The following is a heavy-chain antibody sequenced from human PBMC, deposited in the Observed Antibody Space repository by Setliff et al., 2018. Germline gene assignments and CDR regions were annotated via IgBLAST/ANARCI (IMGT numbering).Heavy chain of an antibody. J-gene: IGHJ4*02. CDR1: GYSFISYD. D-gene: IGHD3-16*01. CDR3: VRNPLGPEASTPGGY. CDR2: MNPERDNT. Sequence: RASVKVSCKASGYSFISYDINWVRQAPGQGLEWMGWMNPERDNTGYAQKFQGRVTMTGHASINTAYMELTSLTSEDTAVYYCVRNPLGPEASTPGGYWGQGTLVTVSS. V-gene: IGHV1-8*01.